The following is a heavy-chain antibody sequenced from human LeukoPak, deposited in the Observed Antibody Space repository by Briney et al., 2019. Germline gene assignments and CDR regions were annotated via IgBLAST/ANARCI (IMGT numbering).Heavy chain of an antibody. J-gene: IGHJ4*02. D-gene: IGHD3-3*01. CDR1: GGSISSSSYS. CDR2: IYYSGTT. CDR3: ARLRFDFWSGYTHPYFDY. V-gene: IGHV4-39*01. Sequence: PETLSLTCTFSGGSISSSSYSWGWIRQPPGKGLEWIGSIYYSGTTYYNPSLKSRVTISVDTSKIQFSLKLSSVAATDTAVYFCARLRFDFWSGYTHPYFDYWGQGTLVTVSS.